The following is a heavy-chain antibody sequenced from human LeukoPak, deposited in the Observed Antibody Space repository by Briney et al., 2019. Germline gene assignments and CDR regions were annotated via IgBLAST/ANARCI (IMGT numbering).Heavy chain of an antibody. CDR2: IDHRGNT. J-gene: IGHJ6*03. CDR3: AGLQGHSYYYMDV. CDR1: GGSFSSYY. V-gene: IGHV4-34*01. Sequence: SVTQSLTCAVYGGSFSSYYWSWIRQPPGRGLEWIGDIDHRGNTNCNPSLKSRVTISVDTSKNQFSLTLRSVTAADTAVYYCAGLQGHSYYYMDVWGRGTTVSVS.